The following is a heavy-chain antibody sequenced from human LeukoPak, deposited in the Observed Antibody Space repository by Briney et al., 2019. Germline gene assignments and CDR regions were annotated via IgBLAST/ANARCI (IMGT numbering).Heavy chain of an antibody. V-gene: IGHV3-21*01. D-gene: IGHD3-10*01. CDR3: AREGVWFGELLGFDY. CDR1: GFSFSTNW. CDR2: ISSSSSYI. J-gene: IGHJ4*02. Sequence: GGSLRLSCAASGFSFSTNWMDWIRQAPGKGLEWVSSISSSSSYIYYADSVKGRFTISRDNAKNSLYLQMNSLRAEDTAVYYCAREGVWFGELLGFDYWGQGTLVTVSS.